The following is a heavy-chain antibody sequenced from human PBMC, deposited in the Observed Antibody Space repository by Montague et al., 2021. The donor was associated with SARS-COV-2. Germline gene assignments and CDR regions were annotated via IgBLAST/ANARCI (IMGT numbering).Heavy chain of an antibody. V-gene: IGHV6-1*01. D-gene: IGHD2-2*01. J-gene: IGHJ4*02. CDR3: ARAYCSSTSCYLIDY. CDR1: GDSVSSTSAA. CDR2: TYFTSKWSS. Sequence: CAISGDSVSSTSAAWNWIRQSPSRGLEWLGRTYFTSKWSSEYAISVKSRLIISPDTSKNQFSLRLMSVTPDDTAVYYCARAYCSSTSCYLIDYWGQGTLVTVSS.